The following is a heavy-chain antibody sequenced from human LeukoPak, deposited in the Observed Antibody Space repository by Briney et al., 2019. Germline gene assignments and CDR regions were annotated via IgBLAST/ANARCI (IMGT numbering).Heavy chain of an antibody. CDR2: ISSSSSYI. V-gene: IGHV3-21*01. D-gene: IGHD3-3*01. CDR3: AITIFGVVQPIPYY. CDR1: GFTFSSYS. Sequence: GGSLRLSCAASGFTFSSYSMNWVRQAPGQGLEWVSSISSSSSYIYYADSLKGRFTISRDNAKNSLYLQMNSLRAEDTAVYYCAITIFGVVQPIPYYWGQGTLVTVSS. J-gene: IGHJ4*02.